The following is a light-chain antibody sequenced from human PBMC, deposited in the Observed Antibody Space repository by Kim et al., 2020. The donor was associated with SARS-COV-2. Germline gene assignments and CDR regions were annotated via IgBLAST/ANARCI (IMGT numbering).Light chain of an antibody. J-gene: IGKJ1*01. Sequence: DIQMTQSPSSLSASVGDSVTITCRASQSISSYLNWYQQKPGKAPKVLIYAASSLQSGVPSRFSGSGSGTDFTLTISSLQPEDFATYYCQQSYSTTRTFGQGTKLDIK. CDR1: QSISSY. V-gene: IGKV1-39*01. CDR3: QQSYSTTRT. CDR2: AAS.